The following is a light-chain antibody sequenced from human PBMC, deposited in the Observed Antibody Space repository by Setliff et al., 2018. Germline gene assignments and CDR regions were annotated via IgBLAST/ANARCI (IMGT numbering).Light chain of an antibody. CDR1: SSDVGGINH. CDR3: MSYTTIRTYV. Sequence: QSALTQPPSASGSPGLSVTISCTRTSSDVGGINHVSWYQQHPGKAPRLMIFEVSKRPSGVPDRFSGSKSGNTASLTVSGLQAEDEADYYCMSYTTIRTYVFGTGTKVTVL. CDR2: EVS. J-gene: IGLJ1*01. V-gene: IGLV2-8*01.